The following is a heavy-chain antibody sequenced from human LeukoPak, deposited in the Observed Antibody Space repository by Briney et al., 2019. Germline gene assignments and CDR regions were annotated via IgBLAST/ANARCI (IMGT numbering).Heavy chain of an antibody. V-gene: IGHV3-21*01. J-gene: IGHJ5*02. CDR1: RFNLSAYT. D-gene: IGHD3-22*01. CDR2: ISSSSVYI. Sequence: GGSLRLSCAASRFNLSAYTMNWVRQAPVKGLEWVSSISSSSVYIYYADSVKGRFTISRDNAKNSVYLQMNSLRAEDTAVYYCARDANSGYYNEGDWFDPWGQGTLVTVSS. CDR3: ARDANSGYYNEGDWFDP.